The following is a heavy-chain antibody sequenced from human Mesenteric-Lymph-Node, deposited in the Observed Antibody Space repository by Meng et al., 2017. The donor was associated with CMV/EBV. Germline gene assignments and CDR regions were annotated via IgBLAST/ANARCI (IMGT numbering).Heavy chain of an antibody. D-gene: IGHD6-13*01. J-gene: IGHJ6*02. Sequence: GESLKISCAASAFTFSSYSMNWVRQAPGKGLEWVSYISSSSSTIYYADSVKGRFTISRDNAKNSLYLQMNSLRAEDTAVYYCARDLVPEYSSSWYGGRDYGMDVWGQGTTVTVSS. V-gene: IGHV3-48*04. CDR1: AFTFSSYS. CDR3: ARDLVPEYSSSWYGGRDYGMDV. CDR2: ISSSSSTI.